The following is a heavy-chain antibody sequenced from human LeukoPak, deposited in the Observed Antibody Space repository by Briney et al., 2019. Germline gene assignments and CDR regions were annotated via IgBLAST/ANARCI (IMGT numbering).Heavy chain of an antibody. D-gene: IGHD3-9*01. Sequence: PSETLSLTCTVSGGSISSYYWSWIRQPPGKGLEWIGYIYYSGSTNYNPSLKSRVTISVDTSKNQSSLKLSSVTAADTAVYYCARGELRYFDWLETPELNWFDPWGQGTLVTVSS. CDR2: IYYSGST. CDR3: ARGELRYFDWLETPELNWFDP. V-gene: IGHV4-59*01. CDR1: GGSISSYY. J-gene: IGHJ5*02.